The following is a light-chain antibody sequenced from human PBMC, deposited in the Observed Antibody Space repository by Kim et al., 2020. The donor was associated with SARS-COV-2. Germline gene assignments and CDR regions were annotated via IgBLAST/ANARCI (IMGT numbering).Light chain of an antibody. J-gene: IGKJ4*01. CDR1: QGISNF. V-gene: IGKV1-16*01. CDR3: HHYHSYPLT. CDR2: YTS. Sequence: SVGDKVHITWRASQGISNFVAWFQQKPGKAPQSLIYYTSSLQSGVPSRFSGSGSGTDFTLTISSLQPEDFATYYCHHYHSYPLTVGGGTKVDIK.